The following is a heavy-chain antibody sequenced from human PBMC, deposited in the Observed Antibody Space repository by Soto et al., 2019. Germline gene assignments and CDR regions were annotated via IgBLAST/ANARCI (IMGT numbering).Heavy chain of an antibody. CDR1: GFTFSNYL. CDR2: INQDGSKK. J-gene: IGHJ4*02. CDR3: ARDSSFDDSSGYLDY. D-gene: IGHD3-22*01. Sequence: GALRLSCAASGFTFSNYLMSWVRQAPGKGLEWVANINQDGSKKYYVDSVKGRLTISRDNAKNSLYLQMNSLRAEDTAVYYCARDSSFDDSSGYLDYWGQGTLVTVSS. V-gene: IGHV3-7*01.